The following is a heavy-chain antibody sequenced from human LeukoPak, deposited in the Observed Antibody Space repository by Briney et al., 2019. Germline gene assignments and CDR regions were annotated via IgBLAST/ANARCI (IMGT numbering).Heavy chain of an antibody. CDR3: ARDPQGEYSSSWYGVAVAGIWFDP. J-gene: IGHJ5*02. D-gene: IGHD6-13*01. Sequence: GASVKVSCKASGYTFTSYFINWVRQAPGQGLEWMGWINPNSGGTNYAQKFQGRVTMTRDTSISTAYMELSRLRSDDTAVYYCARDPQGEYSSSWYGVAVAGIWFDPWGQGTLVTVSS. V-gene: IGHV1-2*02. CDR1: GYTFTSYF. CDR2: INPNSGGT.